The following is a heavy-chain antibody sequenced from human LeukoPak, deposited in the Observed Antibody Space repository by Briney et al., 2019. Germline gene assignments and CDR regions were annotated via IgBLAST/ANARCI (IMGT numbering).Heavy chain of an antibody. CDR2: IYYSGST. Sequence: SETLSLTCTVSSGPISSYYWSWIRQPPGKGLEWIGYIYYSGSTNYNPSLKSRVTISVDTSKNQFSLKLSSVTAADTAVYYCARGGSSGPPPFGWGQGTLVTVSS. CDR1: SGPISSYY. J-gene: IGHJ4*02. CDR3: ARGGSSGPPPFG. V-gene: IGHV4-59*01. D-gene: IGHD6-19*01.